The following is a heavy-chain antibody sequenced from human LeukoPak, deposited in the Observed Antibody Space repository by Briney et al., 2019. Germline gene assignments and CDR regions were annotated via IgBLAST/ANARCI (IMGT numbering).Heavy chain of an antibody. CDR1: GYIVTDYY. D-gene: IGHD1-26*01. Sequence: GASVKVSCKASGYIVTDYYMHWVRQAPGEGLEWVGRINPKSGDTKFAQKFQGRVTMTRDTSIDTASMELSRLRSDDTAVYYCARAAYSGSYHSDYWGQGTLVTVSS. CDR2: INPKSGDT. V-gene: IGHV1-2*06. CDR3: ARAAYSGSYHSDY. J-gene: IGHJ4*02.